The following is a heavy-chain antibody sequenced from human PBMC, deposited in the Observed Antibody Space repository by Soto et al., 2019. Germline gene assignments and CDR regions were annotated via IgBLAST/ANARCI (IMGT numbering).Heavy chain of an antibody. CDR3: ARAKYSNHDFAFDP. V-gene: IGHV4-59*01. D-gene: IGHD3-3*01. Sequence: PSETLSLTCTVSGGSISSYYWSWIRQPPGKGLEWIGYIYYSGSTNYNPSLKSRVTISVDTSKNQFSLKLSSVTAADTAVYYCARAKYSNHDFAFDPWGQGNLVTVSS. CDR2: IYYSGST. J-gene: IGHJ5*02. CDR1: GGSISSYY.